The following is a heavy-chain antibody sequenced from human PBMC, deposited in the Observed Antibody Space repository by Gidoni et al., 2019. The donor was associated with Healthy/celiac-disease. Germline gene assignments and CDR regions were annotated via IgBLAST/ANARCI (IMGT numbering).Heavy chain of an antibody. CDR3: AKGIYSSSWYGNFQH. D-gene: IGHD6-13*01. J-gene: IGHJ1*01. CDR1: GFPFSSYA. Sequence: EVQLLESGGGLVQPGGSLRLSCAASGFPFSSYAMSWVRQAPGKGLEWVSAISGSGGSTYYADSVKGRFTISRDNSKNTLYLQMNSLRAEDTAVYYCAKGIYSSSWYGNFQHWGQGTLVTVSS. V-gene: IGHV3-23*01. CDR2: ISGSGGST.